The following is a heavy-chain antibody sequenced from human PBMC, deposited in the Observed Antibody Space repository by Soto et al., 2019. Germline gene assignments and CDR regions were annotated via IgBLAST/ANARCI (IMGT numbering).Heavy chain of an antibody. Sequence: EVQLLESGGGLLQPGGSLRLSCTASGFTFSDYAMTWVRQAPGKGLEWVSSISGSGVNRYYADSVKGRFTISRDDSKNTLYLQMNSLRADDTAVYYCAKASCTSPNCYSLNWGQGALVTVSS. V-gene: IGHV3-23*01. J-gene: IGHJ4*02. CDR2: ISGSGVNR. D-gene: IGHD2-2*01. CDR3: AKASCTSPNCYSLN. CDR1: GFTFSDYA.